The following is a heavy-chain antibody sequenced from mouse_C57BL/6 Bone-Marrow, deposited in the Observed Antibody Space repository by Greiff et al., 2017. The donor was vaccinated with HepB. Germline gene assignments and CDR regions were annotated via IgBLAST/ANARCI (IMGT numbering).Heavy chain of an antibody. CDR2: IDPENGDT. Sequence: EVQLQQSGAELVRPGASVKLSCTASGFNIKDDYMHWVKQRPEQGLEWIGWIDPENGDTEYASKFQGKATITADTSSNTAYLQLSSLTSEDTAVYYCTTRDGYYWYWYFDVWGTGTTVTFSS. D-gene: IGHD2-3*01. V-gene: IGHV14-4*01. J-gene: IGHJ1*03. CDR1: GFNIKDDY. CDR3: TTRDGYYWYWYFDV.